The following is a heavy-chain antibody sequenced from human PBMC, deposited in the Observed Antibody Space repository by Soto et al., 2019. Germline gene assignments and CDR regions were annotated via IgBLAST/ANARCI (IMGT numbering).Heavy chain of an antibody. V-gene: IGHV1-69*01. D-gene: IGHD3-3*01. Sequence: QVQLVQSGAEVKKPGSSVKVSCKASGGTFSSHAISWVRQAPGQGLEWMGGIIPMIDTANYEQKFQGRVTITADESTSTAYMELSSLRSEDTAVYYFARGRGGGYDFWSCSFDYWGQGTLVTVSS. CDR2: IIPMIDTA. CDR3: ARGRGGGYDFWSCSFDY. CDR1: GGTFSSHA. J-gene: IGHJ4*02.